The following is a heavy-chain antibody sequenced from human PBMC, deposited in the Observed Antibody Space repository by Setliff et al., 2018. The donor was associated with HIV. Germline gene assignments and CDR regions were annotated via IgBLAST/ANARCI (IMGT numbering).Heavy chain of an antibody. D-gene: IGHD3-16*01. CDR3: AWGTQRPIDS. V-gene: IGHV1-69-2*01. CDR2: IDPDRGDT. Sequence: GASVKVSCKVSGYTFPDYYMQWVRQAPGKGLEWMGLIDPDRGDTVYAEKFQGRVTITADRSIDIAYMKLSSLTSEDTAMYSCAWGTQRPIDSWGQGTLVTVSS. CDR1: GYTFPDYY. J-gene: IGHJ4*02.